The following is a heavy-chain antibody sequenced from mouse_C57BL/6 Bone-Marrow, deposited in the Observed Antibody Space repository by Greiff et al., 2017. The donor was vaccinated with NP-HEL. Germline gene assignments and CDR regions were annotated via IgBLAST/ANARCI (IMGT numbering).Heavy chain of an antibody. Sequence: EVKLMESGGGLVKPGGSLKLSCAASGFTFSDYGMHWVRQAPEKGLEWVAYISSGSSTISYADTVKGRFTISRDNAKNTLFLLMTSLRSEDTAMYYCARRLRRVMDYWGQGTSVTVSS. D-gene: IGHD2-4*01. CDR2: ISSGSSTI. CDR1: GFTFSDYG. CDR3: ARRLRRVMDY. V-gene: IGHV5-17*01. J-gene: IGHJ4*01.